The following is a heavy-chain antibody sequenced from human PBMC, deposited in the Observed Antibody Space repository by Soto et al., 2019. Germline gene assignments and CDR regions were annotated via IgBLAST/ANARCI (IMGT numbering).Heavy chain of an antibody. CDR1: GFTFSNAW. Sequence: GGSLRLSCAASGFTFSNAWMNWVRQAPGKGLEWVGRIKSKTDGGTTDYAAPVKGRFTISRDDSKNTLCLQMNSLKTEDTAVYYCTTAYDYSNIDAFDIWGQGTMVAVSS. V-gene: IGHV3-15*07. D-gene: IGHD4-4*01. CDR3: TTAYDYSNIDAFDI. J-gene: IGHJ3*02. CDR2: IKSKTDGGTT.